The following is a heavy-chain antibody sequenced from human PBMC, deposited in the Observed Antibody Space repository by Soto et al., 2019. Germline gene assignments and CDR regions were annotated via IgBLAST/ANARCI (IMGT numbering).Heavy chain of an antibody. D-gene: IGHD3-22*01. CDR2: IYYSGST. Sequence: PSETLSLTCTVSSGSISSYYWSWIRQPPGKGLEWIGYIYYSGSTNYNPSLKSRVTISVDTSKNQFSLKLSSVTAADTAVYYCARGTYYYDSSGYGPYGMDVWGQGTTVTVSS. CDR3: ARGTYYYDSSGYGPYGMDV. V-gene: IGHV4-59*01. J-gene: IGHJ6*02. CDR1: SGSISSYY.